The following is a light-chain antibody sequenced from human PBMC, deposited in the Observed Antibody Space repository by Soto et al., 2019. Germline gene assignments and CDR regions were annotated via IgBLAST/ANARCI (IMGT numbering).Light chain of an antibody. CDR1: QSVKSN. Sequence: EIMMTQSPATLSVSPGGRATLSCRASQSVKSNLAWYQQKPGQAHRLLIHGAYTRATGIPARFSGSGSGTEFTLIISSLQSEDFAVYYCKQYTQWPRTFGQGTKVDIK. CDR2: GAY. V-gene: IGKV3-15*01. CDR3: KQYTQWPRT. J-gene: IGKJ1*01.